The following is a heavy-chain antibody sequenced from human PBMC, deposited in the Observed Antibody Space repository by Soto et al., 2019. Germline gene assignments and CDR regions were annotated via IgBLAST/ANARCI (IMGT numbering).Heavy chain of an antibody. CDR2: INPSGGSP. CDR3: ARARELRDYYYYSMDV. CDR1: GYKFTNYY. Sequence: QAQLVQSGTEVKQPGASVRISCKSSGYKFTNYYIYWVRQAPGQGLEWMGVINPSGGSPNYARQFRGRVTMTSDTSTSIVYLEVHSLRSEDTAIYYCARARELRDYYYYSMDVWGQGTTVTVSS. V-gene: IGHV1-46*01. D-gene: IGHD3-16*01. J-gene: IGHJ6*02.